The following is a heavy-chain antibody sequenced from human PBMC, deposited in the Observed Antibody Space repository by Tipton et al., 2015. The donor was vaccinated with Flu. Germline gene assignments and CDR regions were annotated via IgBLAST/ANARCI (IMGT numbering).Heavy chain of an antibody. CDR3: ARLATDSSGWYRDY. CDR2: IYYSGST. V-gene: IGHV4-59*01. D-gene: IGHD6-19*01. Sequence: LRLSCTVSGGSISSYYWSWIRQPPGKRLEWIGYIYYSGSTNYNPSLKSRVTISVDTSKNQFSLKLSSVTAADTAVYYCARLATDSSGWYRDYWGQGTLVTVSS. CDR1: GGSISSYY. J-gene: IGHJ4*02.